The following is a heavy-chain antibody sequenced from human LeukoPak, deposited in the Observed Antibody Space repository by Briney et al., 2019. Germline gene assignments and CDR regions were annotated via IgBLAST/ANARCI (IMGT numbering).Heavy chain of an antibody. CDR2: IFYSGST. CDR3: ARGGVDFDY. Sequence: SETLSLTCTVSGGSISSDGYYWGWIRQHPGKGLEWIGYIFYSGSTYYNPSLRSRVTISVDTSKNQFSLKLNSVTAADTAVYYCARGGVDFDYWGQGTLVTVSS. D-gene: IGHD2-21*01. V-gene: IGHV4-31*03. J-gene: IGHJ4*02. CDR1: GGSISSDGYY.